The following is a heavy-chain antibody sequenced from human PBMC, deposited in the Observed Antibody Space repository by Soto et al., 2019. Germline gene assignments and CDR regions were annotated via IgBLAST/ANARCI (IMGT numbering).Heavy chain of an antibody. Sequence: ASVKVSGKASGITFSSYAMHWVRQAPGQRLEWMGWINADNGDTKYSQILQGRVTITRDTSTSTVYLDLSSLRSDDTAVYYCATYGSLDYWGQGTLVTVSS. J-gene: IGHJ4*02. D-gene: IGHD4-17*01. CDR1: GITFSSYA. CDR3: ATYGSLDY. V-gene: IGHV1-3*01. CDR2: INADNGDT.